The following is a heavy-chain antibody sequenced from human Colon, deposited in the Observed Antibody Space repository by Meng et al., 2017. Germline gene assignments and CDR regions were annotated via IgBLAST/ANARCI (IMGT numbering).Heavy chain of an antibody. CDR2: IKQDGTEK. V-gene: IGHV3-7*01. CDR1: GFTFSKYW. J-gene: IGHJ4*02. D-gene: IGHD3-16*02. CDR3: RGYRY. Sequence: VQVGGVWGCVVQPGGSLRLACKVSGFTFSKYWMSWVRQAPGKGLEWVGNIKQDGTEKNYVESVKGRFTISRDNAKNSLYLQINSLRAEDTAVYYCRGYRYWGQGTLVTVSS.